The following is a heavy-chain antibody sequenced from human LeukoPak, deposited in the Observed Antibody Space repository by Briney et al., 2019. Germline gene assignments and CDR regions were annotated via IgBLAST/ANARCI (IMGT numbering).Heavy chain of an antibody. CDR2: IIPIFATT. V-gene: IGHV1-69*05. Sequence: SVKVSCKASGGTFNSYAISWVRQAPGQGLEWMGGIIPIFATTNHAQKFQGRVTITTDESRTTAYMELSSLRSEDTAVYYCARGGWVQQKHYMDVWGKGTTVTVSS. D-gene: IGHD5-24*01. J-gene: IGHJ6*03. CDR3: ARGGWVQQKHYMDV. CDR1: GGTFNSYA.